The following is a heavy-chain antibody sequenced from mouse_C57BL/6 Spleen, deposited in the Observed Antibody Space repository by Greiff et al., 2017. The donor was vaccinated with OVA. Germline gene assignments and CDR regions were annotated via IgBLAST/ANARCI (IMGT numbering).Heavy chain of an antibody. V-gene: IGHV1-55*01. CDR2: IYPGSGST. D-gene: IGHD1-1*01. Sequence: QVQLKQPGAELVKPGASVKMSCKASGYTFTSYWITWVKQRPGQGLEWIGDIYPGSGSTNYNEKFKSKATLTVDTSSSTAYMQLSSLTSEDSAVYYCARSYGSSYRFAYWGQGTLVTVSA. CDR3: ARSYGSSYRFAY. J-gene: IGHJ3*01. CDR1: GYTFTSYW.